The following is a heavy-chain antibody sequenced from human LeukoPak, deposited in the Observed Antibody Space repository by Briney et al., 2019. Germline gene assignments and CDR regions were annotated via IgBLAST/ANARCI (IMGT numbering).Heavy chain of an antibody. CDR1: GFTFSSHW. D-gene: IGHD4-17*01. CDR3: ARGTIINYGDYGDY. V-gene: IGHV3-74*01. Sequence: GGSLRLSCAASGFTFSSHWMHWVRQAPGKGLVWVSRIDSDGRSTSYADSVKGRLTISRDNAKNTLYLQMSSLRAEDTAVYYCARGTIINYGDYGDYWGQGTLVTVSS. CDR2: IDSDGRST. J-gene: IGHJ4*02.